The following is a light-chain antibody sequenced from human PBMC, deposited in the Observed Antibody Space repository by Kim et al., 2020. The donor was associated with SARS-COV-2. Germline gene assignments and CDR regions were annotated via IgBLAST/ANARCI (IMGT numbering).Light chain of an antibody. CDR1: QGVSSNY. CDR3: QHYGSSPTWT. CDR2: GAS. J-gene: IGKJ1*01. V-gene: IGKV3-20*01. Sequence: EIVLTQSPGTLSVSPGERATLSCRASQGVSSNYLAWYQHKPGQAPRLLIYGASSRATDIPDRFSGSGSGTDFTLTISRLEPEDFAVYYCQHYGSSPTWTFGQGTKVDIK.